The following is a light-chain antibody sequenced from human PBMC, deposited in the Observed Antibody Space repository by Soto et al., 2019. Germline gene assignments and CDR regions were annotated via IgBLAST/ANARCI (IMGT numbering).Light chain of an antibody. CDR2: GGS. CDR1: QSVTTN. Sequence: EIVMTQSPATLSVSPGERVTLSCRASQSVTTNLVWYQQRPGQAPRLVIYGGSTRATGDPGRFSGSGSGTEFTLTISNVQSEDLGVYYCQQYHNWPYTFGQGTKLEIK. V-gene: IGKV3-15*01. J-gene: IGKJ2*01. CDR3: QQYHNWPYT.